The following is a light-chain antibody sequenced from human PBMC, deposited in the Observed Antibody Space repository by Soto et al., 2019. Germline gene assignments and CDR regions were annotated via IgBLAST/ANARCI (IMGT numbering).Light chain of an antibody. Sequence: QSVLTQPASVSGSPGQSITISCTGTSSDVGGYNYVSWYQQHPGKAPKLMIYDVSNRPSGVSNRFSGSKSGNTASLTISGLQAEDEADYYCSSYKSSSLHYVLGTGTKVTVL. J-gene: IGLJ1*01. V-gene: IGLV2-14*01. CDR3: SSYKSSSLHYV. CDR2: DVS. CDR1: SSDVGGYNY.